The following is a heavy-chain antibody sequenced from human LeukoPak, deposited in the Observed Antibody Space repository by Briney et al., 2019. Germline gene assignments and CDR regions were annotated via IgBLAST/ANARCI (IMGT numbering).Heavy chain of an antibody. CDR3: ARVSRGWYVLYYYYYYMDV. Sequence: GASVKVSCKTSGYTFTTYGVSWVRQAPGQGLEWMGWISAYNGNTNYAQKLQGRVTMTTDTSTSTAYMELRSLRSDDTAVYYCARVSRGWYVLYYYYYYMDVWGKGTTVTISS. J-gene: IGHJ6*03. D-gene: IGHD6-19*01. CDR2: ISAYNGNT. V-gene: IGHV1-18*01. CDR1: GYTFTTYG.